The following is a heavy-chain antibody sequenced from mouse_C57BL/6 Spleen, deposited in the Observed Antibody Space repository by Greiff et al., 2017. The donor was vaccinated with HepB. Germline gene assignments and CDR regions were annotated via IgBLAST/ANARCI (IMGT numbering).Heavy chain of an antibody. CDR3: ARNYYGSRYWYFDV. J-gene: IGHJ1*03. CDR2: INPSNGGT. D-gene: IGHD1-1*01. V-gene: IGHV1-53*01. CDR1: GYTFTSYW. Sequence: QVQLQQSGTELVKPGASVKLSCKASGYTFTSYWMHWVKQRPGQGLEWIGNINPSNGGTNYNEKFKSKATLTVDKSSSTAYMQLSSLTSEDSAVYYCARNYYGSRYWYFDVWGTGTTVTVSS.